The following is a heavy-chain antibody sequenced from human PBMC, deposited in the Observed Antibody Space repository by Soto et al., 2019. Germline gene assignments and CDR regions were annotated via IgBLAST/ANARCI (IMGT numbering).Heavy chain of an antibody. CDR1: GGSFSGYY. Sequence: SETLSLTCAVYGGSFSGYYWSWIRQPPGKGLEWIGEINHSGSTNYNPSLKSRVTISVDTSKNQFSLKLSSVTAADTAVYYCARGGGRLIGSYYYHYYGMDVWGQGTTVTVSS. CDR2: INHSGST. CDR3: ARGGGRLIGSYYYHYYGMDV. J-gene: IGHJ6*02. V-gene: IGHV4-34*01. D-gene: IGHD1-26*01.